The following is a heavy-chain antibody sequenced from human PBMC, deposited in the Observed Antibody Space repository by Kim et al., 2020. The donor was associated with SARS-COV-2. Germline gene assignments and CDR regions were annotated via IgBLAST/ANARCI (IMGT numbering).Heavy chain of an antibody. Sequence: GGSLRLSCAASGFTFSSYAMSWVRQAPGKGLEWVSAISGNGGGTYYADSVKGRFTISRDNSKNTLYLQMNSLRAEDTAVYYCAKGYVRFGEFSWWGPGTLVTVSS. D-gene: IGHD3-10*01. J-gene: IGHJ4*02. V-gene: IGHV3-23*01. CDR2: ISGNGGGT. CDR1: GFTFSSYA. CDR3: AKGYVRFGEFSW.